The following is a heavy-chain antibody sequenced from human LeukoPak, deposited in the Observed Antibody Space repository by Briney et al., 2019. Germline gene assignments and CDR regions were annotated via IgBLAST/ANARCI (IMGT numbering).Heavy chain of an antibody. Sequence: HPGGSLRLSCAASGFTFSSYGMHWVRQAPGKGLEWVAFIRYDGSNKYYADSVKGRFTISRDNYKNTVYLQMISLRAEDTAVYYCAKDIVVVPAAIILSVAFDIWGQGTMVTVSS. CDR3: AKDIVVVPAAIILSVAFDI. V-gene: IGHV3-30*02. D-gene: IGHD2-2*01. CDR2: IRYDGSNK. CDR1: GFTFSSYG. J-gene: IGHJ3*02.